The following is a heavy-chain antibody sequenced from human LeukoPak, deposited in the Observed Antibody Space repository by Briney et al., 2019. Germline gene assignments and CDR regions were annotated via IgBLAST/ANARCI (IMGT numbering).Heavy chain of an antibody. CDR1: GFTFSSYG. J-gene: IGHJ6*02. D-gene: IGHD4-11*01. Sequence: GGSLRLSCAASGFTFSSYGMHWVRQAPGKGLEWVAVISYDGSNKYYADSVKGRFTISRDNSKNTLYLQMNSLRAEDTAVCYCAKDRGDYSNYESYYYYGMDVWGQGTTVTVSS. CDR3: AKDRGDYSNYESYYYYGMDV. CDR2: ISYDGSNK. V-gene: IGHV3-30*18.